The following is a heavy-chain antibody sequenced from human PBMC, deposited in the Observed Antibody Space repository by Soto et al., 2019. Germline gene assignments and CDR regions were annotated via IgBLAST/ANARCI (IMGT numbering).Heavy chain of an antibody. J-gene: IGHJ3*02. CDR2: ISYDGSNK. D-gene: IGHD7-27*01. Sequence: GGSLRLSCAASGFTSSSYGMHWVRQAPGKGLEWVAVISYDGSNKYYADSVKGRFTISRDNSKNTLYLQMNSLRAEDTAVYYCAKLPLGRDAFDIWGQGTIVTVSS. CDR3: AKLPLGRDAFDI. CDR1: GFTSSSYG. V-gene: IGHV3-30*18.